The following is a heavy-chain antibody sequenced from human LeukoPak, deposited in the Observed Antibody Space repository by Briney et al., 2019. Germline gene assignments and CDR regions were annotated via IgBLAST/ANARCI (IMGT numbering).Heavy chain of an antibody. V-gene: IGHV3-7*01. J-gene: IGHJ3*02. Sequence: GGSLRLSCVVSGFSFKSYWMSWVRQAPGKGLEWVANIKQDGSEKNYMDSVKGRFTISRDNAKDSLYLQMNSLRAEDTAVYYCARGYNDSSGYYDAFDIWGQGTMVTVSS. CDR1: GFSFKSYW. CDR2: IKQDGSEK. CDR3: ARGYNDSSGYYDAFDI. D-gene: IGHD3-22*01.